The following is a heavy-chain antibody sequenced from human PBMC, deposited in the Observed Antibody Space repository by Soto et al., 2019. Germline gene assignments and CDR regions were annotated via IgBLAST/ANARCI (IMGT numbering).Heavy chain of an antibody. CDR3: AAGEASSRNLAPYYLDF. CDR1: GGSMRNYF. Sequence: SETLSLTCTVSGGSMRNYFWTWIRQPPGKGLEWIGYIHYSGTTSFFPSYNPFLRSRVTISEDTSKNQFSLKLLSVTTADTAVYFCAAGEASSRNLAPYYLDFWGQGTLVTVSS. D-gene: IGHD6-13*01. V-gene: IGHV4-59*01. CDR2: IHYSGTT. J-gene: IGHJ4*02.